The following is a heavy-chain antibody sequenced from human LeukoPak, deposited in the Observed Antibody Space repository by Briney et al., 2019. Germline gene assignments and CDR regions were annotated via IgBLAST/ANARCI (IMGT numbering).Heavy chain of an antibody. CDR3: ARQMTSTRVFDS. Sequence: GGSLRLSCVASGFIFSDHAFHWVRQSPDKGLEWVALIESDGTKQYYADSVQGRFTVSREDSKNTLFLQMNTVRADDTAVYFCARQMTSTRVFDSWGQGTLVTVSS. CDR1: GFIFSDHA. CDR2: IESDGTKQ. J-gene: IGHJ4*02. D-gene: IGHD5/OR15-5a*01. V-gene: IGHV3-30*04.